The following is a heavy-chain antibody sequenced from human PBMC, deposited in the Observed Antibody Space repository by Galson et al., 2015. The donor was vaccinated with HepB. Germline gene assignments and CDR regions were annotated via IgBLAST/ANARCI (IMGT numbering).Heavy chain of an antibody. V-gene: IGHV1-58*02. J-gene: IGHJ2*01. CDR3: AADGITMVRGVITHWYFDL. D-gene: IGHD3-10*01. CDR1: GFTFTSSA. CDR2: IVVGSGNT. Sequence: SVKVSCKASGFTFTSSAMQWVRQARGQRLEWIGWIVVGSGNTNYAQKFQERVTITRDMSTSTAYMELSSLRSEDTAVYYCAADGITMVRGVITHWYFDLWGRGTLVTVSS.